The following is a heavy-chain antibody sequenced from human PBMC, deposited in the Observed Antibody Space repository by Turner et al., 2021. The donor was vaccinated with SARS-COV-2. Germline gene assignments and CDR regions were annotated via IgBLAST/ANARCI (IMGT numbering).Heavy chain of an antibody. Sequence: EVQLVESAVGLFHPAGSLRFSCAASGFTFSIYWMSWVMQAQGKGLEWVANIKKDGSEKYYVDSVKGRFNISRDNAKKSLYLQMNSLRAEDTAVYYCAGVSSSSWNFDYWGQGTLVTVSS. D-gene: IGHD6-13*01. CDR2: IKKDGSEK. J-gene: IGHJ4*02. V-gene: IGHV3-7*01. CDR1: GFTFSIYW. CDR3: AGVSSSSWNFDY.